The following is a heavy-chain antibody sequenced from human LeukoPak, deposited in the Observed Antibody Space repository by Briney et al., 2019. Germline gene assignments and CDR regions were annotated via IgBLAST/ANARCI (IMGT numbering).Heavy chain of an antibody. CDR2: IYTSGST. J-gene: IGHJ6*03. Sequence: SETLSLTCTVSGGSISSYYWSWIRQPAGKGLEWIGRIYTSGSTNYNPSLKSRVTMSVGTSKNQFSLKLSSVTAADTAVYYCAISGLWLGSGYMDVWGKGTTVTVSS. D-gene: IGHD2-21*01. V-gene: IGHV4-4*07. CDR1: GGSISSYY. CDR3: AISGLWLGSGYMDV.